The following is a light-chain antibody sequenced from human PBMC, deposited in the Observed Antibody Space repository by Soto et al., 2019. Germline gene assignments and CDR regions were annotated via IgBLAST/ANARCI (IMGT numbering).Light chain of an antibody. J-gene: IGKJ1*01. CDR3: LQHDTYPLT. Sequence: DIQMTQSPSSLSSSVGDRVTITCRASQGIRKGLLGWYQQKPGKAPKCLIYVVSNLQSGVPSRFSGSGSGTEFTLTISSLQPEDVATYYCLQHDTYPLTFGQGTKVEVK. V-gene: IGKV1-17*01. CDR2: VVS. CDR1: QGIRKG.